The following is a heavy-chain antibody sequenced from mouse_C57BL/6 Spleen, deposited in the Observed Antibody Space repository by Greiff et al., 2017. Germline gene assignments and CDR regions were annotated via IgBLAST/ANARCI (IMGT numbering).Heavy chain of an antibody. CDR2: INPYNGGT. CDR3: ARYDGYFDY. Sequence: VQLKQSGPVLVKPGASVKMSCKASGYTFTDYYMNWVKQSHGKSLEWIGVINPYNGGTSYNQKFKGKATLTVDKSSSTAYMELNSLTSEDAAVYYCARYDGYFDYWGKGTTLTVAS. V-gene: IGHV1-19*01. J-gene: IGHJ2*01. CDR1: GYTFTDYY. D-gene: IGHD2-3*01.